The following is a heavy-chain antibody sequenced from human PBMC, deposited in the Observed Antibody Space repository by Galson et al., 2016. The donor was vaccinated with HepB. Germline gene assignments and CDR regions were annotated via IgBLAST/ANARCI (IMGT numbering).Heavy chain of an antibody. CDR2: ISSNNYI. Sequence: SLRLSCAASGFTFSSYSLNWVRQAPGKGLEWVSFISSNNYIYYADSVQGRFTISRDNGKNSLYLQMSSLRVEDAGVYYCARRLDTQRRIAGWVWGMDVWGQGTTVTVS. J-gene: IGHJ6*02. D-gene: IGHD3-16*01. V-gene: IGHV3-21*01. CDR3: ARRLDTQRRIAGWVWGMDV. CDR1: GFTFSSYS.